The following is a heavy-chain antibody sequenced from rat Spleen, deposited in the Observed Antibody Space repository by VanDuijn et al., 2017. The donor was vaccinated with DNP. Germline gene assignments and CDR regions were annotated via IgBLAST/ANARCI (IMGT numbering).Heavy chain of an antibody. Sequence: EVQLVESGGDLVQPGRSLKLSCVASGLTFSDYNMAWVRQAPKKGLEWVATISYDGTRTYYRASVKGRFTISRDYAKPTLYLQMDSLRSEDTATYYCTRYYDSFDYWGQGVMVTVSS. J-gene: IGHJ2*01. CDR2: ISYDGTRT. CDR3: TRYYDSFDY. D-gene: IGHD1-1*01. V-gene: IGHV5-7*01. CDR1: GLTFSDYN.